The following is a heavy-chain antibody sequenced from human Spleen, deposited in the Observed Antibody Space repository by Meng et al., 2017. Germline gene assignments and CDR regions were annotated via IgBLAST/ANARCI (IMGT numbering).Heavy chain of an antibody. D-gene: IGHD3-9*01. CDR1: GVSFSDSD. Sequence: GESLKISCAVSGVSFSDSDVHWVRQTPGEGLVWVSRINTDASSTTYADSVKGRFTISRDDAKNTVYLQMNSLRAEDTAVYYCARDADWVIFDHWGQEALVTVSS. V-gene: IGHV3-74*03. CDR2: INTDASST. J-gene: IGHJ4*02. CDR3: ARDADWVIFDH.